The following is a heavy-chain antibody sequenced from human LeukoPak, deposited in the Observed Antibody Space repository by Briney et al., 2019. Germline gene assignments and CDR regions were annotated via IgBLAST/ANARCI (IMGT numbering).Heavy chain of an antibody. Sequence: GASVKVSCKASGYTFTSYGISWVRQAPGQGLEWMGWISAYNGNTNYAQKLQGRVTMTTDTSTSTAYMELRSLRSDDTAVYYCARDGLGMITFGGVIDDTPFMDYWGQGTLVTVSS. D-gene: IGHD3-16*02. J-gene: IGHJ4*02. CDR1: GYTFTSYG. CDR2: ISAYNGNT. CDR3: ARDGLGMITFGGVIDDTPFMDY. V-gene: IGHV1-18*01.